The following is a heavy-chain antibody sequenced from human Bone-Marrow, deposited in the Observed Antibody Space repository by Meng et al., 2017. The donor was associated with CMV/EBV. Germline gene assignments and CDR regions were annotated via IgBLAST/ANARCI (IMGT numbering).Heavy chain of an antibody. V-gene: IGHV3-11*01. Sequence: SCKASGGTFSDYYMSWIRQAPGKGLEWVSYISSSGSTIYYADSVKGRFTISRDNAKNSLYLQMNSLRAEDTAVYYCARVGGSGSYDYWGQGTLVTVSS. J-gene: IGHJ4*02. CDR2: ISSSGSTI. D-gene: IGHD3-10*01. CDR1: GGTFSDYY. CDR3: ARVGGSGSYDY.